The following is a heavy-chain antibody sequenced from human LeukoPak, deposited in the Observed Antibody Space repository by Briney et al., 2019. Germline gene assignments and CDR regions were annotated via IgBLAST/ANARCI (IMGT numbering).Heavy chain of an antibody. D-gene: IGHD3-22*01. CDR3: ARLKHSSRYYYDSRNWYFDL. Sequence: ASVKVSCKASGYTFTSYVISWVRQAPGQGLEWMGLLSAYNDNTNYAQKLQGRVTMTTDTSTSTAYMELRSLRSDDTAVYYCARLKHSSRYYYDSRNWYFDLWGRGTLVTVSS. CDR2: LSAYNDNT. V-gene: IGHV1-18*01. CDR1: GYTFTSYV. J-gene: IGHJ2*01.